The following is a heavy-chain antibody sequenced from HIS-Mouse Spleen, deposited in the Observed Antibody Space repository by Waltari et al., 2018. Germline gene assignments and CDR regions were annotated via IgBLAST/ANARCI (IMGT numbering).Heavy chain of an antibody. CDR2: IYSGGST. CDR3: ARHYYYGSGSYYFDY. V-gene: IGHV3-53*02. D-gene: IGHD3-10*01. Sequence: EVQLVETGGGLIQPGGSLRLSCAASGFTVSSNYMSCVRQAAWKGLGLGSGIYSGGSTYYADSGKGRFTISRDNSKNTLYLQMNSLRAEDTAVYYCARHYYYGSGSYYFDYWGQGTLVTVSS. J-gene: IGHJ4*02. CDR1: GFTVSSNY.